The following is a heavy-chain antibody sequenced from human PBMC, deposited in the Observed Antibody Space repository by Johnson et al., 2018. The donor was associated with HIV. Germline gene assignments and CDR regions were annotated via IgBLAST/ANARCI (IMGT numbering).Heavy chain of an antibody. CDR1: GFDFSGYA. V-gene: IGHV3-30*04. D-gene: IGHD4-17*01. J-gene: IGHJ3*01. CDR2: NSYDGLKK. CDR3: ARSLHDYGDYLWGRDAFDL. Sequence: VQLLESGGGVVQPGRSLRLSCAASGFDFSGYALHWVRQAPGKGLEWVAVNSYDGLKKYYAGSVQGRFSISRDNSKDTLYLQMNKLRIEDTALYYCARSLHDYGDYLWGRDAFDLWGQGTMVIVSS.